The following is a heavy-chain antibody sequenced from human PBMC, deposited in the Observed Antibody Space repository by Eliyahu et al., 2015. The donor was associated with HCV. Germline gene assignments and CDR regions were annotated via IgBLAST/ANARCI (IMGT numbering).Heavy chain of an antibody. CDR1: GGSITTYY. CDR2: IHYSGS. D-gene: IGHD6-19*01. J-gene: IGHJ5*02. Sequence: QVQLQESGPGLVKPSETLSLTCTVSGGSITTYYWXWIRQPPGKRLEWIGYIHYSGSTISVDTSKNQFSLKLTSVTAADTAMYYCASGGGGIAVTGTGGWFDPWGQGTLVTVSS. V-gene: IGHV4-59*01. CDR3: ASGGGGIAVTGTGGWFDP.